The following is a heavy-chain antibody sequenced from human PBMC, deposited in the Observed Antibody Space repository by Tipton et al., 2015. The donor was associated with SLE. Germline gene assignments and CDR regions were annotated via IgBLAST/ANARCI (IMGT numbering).Heavy chain of an antibody. D-gene: IGHD1-1*01. V-gene: IGHV4-34*01. CDR1: GGSFSGYY. CDR3: ARVPGLERSFFHNCCMDV. J-gene: IGHJ6*03. Sequence: TLSLTCAVYGGSFSGYYWSWIRQSPGKGLEWIGDINHSGSTNYNPSLKSRVTISVDTAKNQFSLRLSSVTAADTAVYYCARVPGLERSFFHNCCMDVWGKGTTLTVSS. CDR2: INHSGST.